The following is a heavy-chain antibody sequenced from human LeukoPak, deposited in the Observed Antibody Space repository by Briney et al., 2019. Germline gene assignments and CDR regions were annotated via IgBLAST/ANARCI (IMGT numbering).Heavy chain of an antibody. Sequence: GASVKVSCKASGYTFTGYYMHWVRQAPGQGLEWMGWINPNSGGTNYAQKFQGRVTMTRDTSISTAYMELSRLRSDDTAVYYCARQLSWAAAGTGGYWGQGTLVTVSS. CDR2: INPNSGGT. V-gene: IGHV1-2*02. D-gene: IGHD6-13*01. CDR3: ARQLSWAAAGTGGY. J-gene: IGHJ4*02. CDR1: GYTFTGYY.